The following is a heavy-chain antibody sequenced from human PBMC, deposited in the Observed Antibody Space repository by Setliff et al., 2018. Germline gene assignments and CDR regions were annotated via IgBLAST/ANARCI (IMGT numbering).Heavy chain of an antibody. Sequence: LRLSCAASGFTFSSYSMNWVRQAPGKGLEWVSSISSSSSYIYYADSVKGRFTISRDNSKNTLYLQMNSLRAEDTAVYYCATGKYYYDSSGKGETDEFDYWGQGTLVTVSS. V-gene: IGHV3-21*01. CDR1: GFTFSSYS. D-gene: IGHD3-22*01. CDR3: ATGKYYYDSSGKGETDEFDY. J-gene: IGHJ4*02. CDR2: ISSSSSYI.